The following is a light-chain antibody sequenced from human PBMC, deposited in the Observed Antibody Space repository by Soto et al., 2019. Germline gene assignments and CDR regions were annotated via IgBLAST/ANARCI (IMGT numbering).Light chain of an antibody. CDR2: GAS. Sequence: EIVMTQSPATLSVSPGERDTLSCRASQSVTSNLAWYQQKPGQPPRRLIYGASTRATGIPARFSGSGSGTEFTLTISSLQSEDFAVYYCQQYNNWPLTFGGGTKVEIK. CDR1: QSVTSN. CDR3: QQYNNWPLT. V-gene: IGKV3-15*01. J-gene: IGKJ4*01.